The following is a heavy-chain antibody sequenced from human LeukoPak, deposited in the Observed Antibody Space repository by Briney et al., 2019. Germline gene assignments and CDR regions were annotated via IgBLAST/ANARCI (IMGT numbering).Heavy chain of an antibody. J-gene: IGHJ6*03. CDR1: GFTVSSNY. D-gene: IGHD6-13*01. CDR3: ARAYSSSYVYYYYMDV. Sequence: GGSLRLSCAASGFTVSSNYMSWVRQAPGKGLEWVSYISSTTTIYYVDSVKGRFTISRDNAKNSLYLQMNSLRAEDTAVYYCARAYSSSYVYYYYMDVWGKGTTVTVSS. V-gene: IGHV3-69-1*01. CDR2: ISSTTTI.